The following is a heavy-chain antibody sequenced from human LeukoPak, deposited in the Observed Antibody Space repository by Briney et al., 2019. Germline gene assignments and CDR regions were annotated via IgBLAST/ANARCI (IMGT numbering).Heavy chain of an antibody. J-gene: IGHJ4*02. V-gene: IGHV4-39*07. CDR3: HYDSVWGTLDS. Sequence: SETLSLTCAVSGDSISSTNSYWGWIRQPPGKGLEWIASFYHLGGTYYNPSLKSRVTISVDTSKNQFSLRLTSVTAADPAVYYCHYDSVWGTLDSWGQGTLVTVSS. CDR1: GDSISSTNSY. CDR2: FYHLGGT. D-gene: IGHD3-16*01.